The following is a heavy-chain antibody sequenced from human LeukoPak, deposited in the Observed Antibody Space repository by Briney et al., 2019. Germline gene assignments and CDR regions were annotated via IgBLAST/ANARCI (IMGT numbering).Heavy chain of an antibody. D-gene: IGHD3-10*02. J-gene: IGHJ6*04. CDR3: AELGITMIGGV. Sequence: GRSLRLSCAASGFTFSNYAMHWVRQAPGKGLEWVSCISSSGSTIYYADSVKGRFTISRDNAKNSLYLQMNSLRAEDTAVYYCAELGITMIGGVWGKGTTVTISS. V-gene: IGHV3-48*03. CDR1: GFTFSNYA. CDR2: ISSSGSTI.